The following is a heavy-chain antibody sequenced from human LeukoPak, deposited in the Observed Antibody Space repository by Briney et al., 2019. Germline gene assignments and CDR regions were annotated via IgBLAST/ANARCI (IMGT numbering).Heavy chain of an antibody. CDR2: IYYSGST. Sequence: KPSETLSLTCTVSGGSISSSSYYWGWIRQPPGKGLEWIGSIYYSGSTYYNPSLKSRVTISVDTSKNQFSLKLSSVTAADTAVYYCAREGSYYDILTGYYYGYFDYWGQGTLVTVSS. CDR3: AREGSYYDILTGYYYGYFDY. CDR1: GGSISSSSYY. V-gene: IGHV4-39*07. J-gene: IGHJ4*02. D-gene: IGHD3-9*01.